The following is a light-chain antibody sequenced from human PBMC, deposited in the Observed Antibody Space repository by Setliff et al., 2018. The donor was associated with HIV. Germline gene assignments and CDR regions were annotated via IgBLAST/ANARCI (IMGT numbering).Light chain of an antibody. CDR2: RNS. CDR1: SSNIGSYS. Sequence: SVLTQAPSASGTPGQRVTISCSGSSSNIGSYSVDWYQQLPGTTPKLLIYRNSLRPSGVPDRFSGSKSGTSASLAISGLRSEDEATYYCAAWDDRLDGQVVFGGGTKVTVL. J-gene: IGLJ2*01. V-gene: IGLV1-47*01. CDR3: AAWDDRLDGQVV.